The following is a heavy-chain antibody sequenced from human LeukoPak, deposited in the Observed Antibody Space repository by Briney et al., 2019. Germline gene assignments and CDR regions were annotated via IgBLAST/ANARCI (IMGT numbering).Heavy chain of an antibody. Sequence: GGSLRLSCAASGFTFSSYWMHWVRQAPGKGLVWVSRINSDESSTNYADSVKGRFTISRDNAKNTLYLQMNSLRAEDTAVYYCARAHYGSGSYQGDWFDPWGQGTLVTVSS. CDR1: GFTFSSYW. CDR3: ARAHYGSGSYQGDWFDP. V-gene: IGHV3-74*01. J-gene: IGHJ5*02. D-gene: IGHD3-10*01. CDR2: INSDESST.